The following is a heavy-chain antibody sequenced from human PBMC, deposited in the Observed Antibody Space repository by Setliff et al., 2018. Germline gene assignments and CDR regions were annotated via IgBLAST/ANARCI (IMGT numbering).Heavy chain of an antibody. J-gene: IGHJ4*02. CDR1: GYTFSDYY. V-gene: IGHV1-2*02. Sequence: ASVTVSCKASGYTFSDYYIHWVRQAPGQGLEWMGWINPLSGDTNYALKFEGRVTMTRDTSISTAYMELSRLRSDDTAIYYCARKISVTGTIDYWGQGTLVTVSS. CDR3: ARKISVTGTIDY. D-gene: IGHD1-20*01. CDR2: INPLSGDT.